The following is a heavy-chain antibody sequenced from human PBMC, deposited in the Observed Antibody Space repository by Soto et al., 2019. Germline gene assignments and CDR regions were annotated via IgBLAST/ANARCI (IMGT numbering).Heavy chain of an antibody. D-gene: IGHD6-19*01. CDR3: ARWVGPIAVAGPSYYYYGMGV. CDR2: MNPNSGNT. Sequence: ASVKVSCKASGYTFTSYDINWVRQATGQGLEWMGWMNPNSGNTGYAQKFQGRVTMTRNTSISTAYMELSSLRSEDTAVYYCARWVGPIAVAGPSYYYYGMGVWGQGTTVTVSS. J-gene: IGHJ6*02. CDR1: GYTFTSYD. V-gene: IGHV1-8*01.